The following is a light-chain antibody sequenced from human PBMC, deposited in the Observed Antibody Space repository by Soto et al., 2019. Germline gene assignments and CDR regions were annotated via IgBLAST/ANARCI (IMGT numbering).Light chain of an antibody. CDR2: DAS. V-gene: IGKV3-11*01. J-gene: IGKJ1*01. CDR3: QQRSNWPT. CDR1: QSVSSY. Sequence: EILLTQSPAIVSLSPGERSTLSCRASQSVSSYLAWYRQKPGQAPRLLIYDASNRATGIPARFSGSGSGTDFTLTISSLEPEDFAVYYCQQRSNWPTFGQGTKVDI.